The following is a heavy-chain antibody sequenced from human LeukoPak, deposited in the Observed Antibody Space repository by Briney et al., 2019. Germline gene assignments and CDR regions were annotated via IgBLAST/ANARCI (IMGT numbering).Heavy chain of an antibody. D-gene: IGHD3-16*02. J-gene: IGHJ4*02. Sequence: SETPSLTCTVSGGTISSYNWSWIRQPPGKGLEWIGYIYYSGNTNYNPSLKSRVTISVDTSKNQFSLKLSSVTAADTAVYYCARGKNYDYVWGSYRHTYYFDYWGQGTLVTVSS. CDR3: ARGKNYDYVWGSYRHTYYFDY. V-gene: IGHV4-59*12. CDR1: GGTISSYN. CDR2: IYYSGNT.